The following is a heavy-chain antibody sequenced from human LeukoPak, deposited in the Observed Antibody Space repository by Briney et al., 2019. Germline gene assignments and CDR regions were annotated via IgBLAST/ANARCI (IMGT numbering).Heavy chain of an antibody. CDR1: GFTFSSYW. D-gene: IGHD2-15*01. V-gene: IGHV3-74*01. CDR2: IRGDGSST. CDR3: ARDQLYCSGGTCYFEH. Sequence: GGSLRLSCAASGFTFSSYWMHWVRQAPGKGLVWVSRIRGDGSSTTYADSVKGRFTISRDNAKNTLYLQMSSLRAEDTAVYFCARDQLYCSGGTCYFEHWGQGTLVTVSS. J-gene: IGHJ4*02.